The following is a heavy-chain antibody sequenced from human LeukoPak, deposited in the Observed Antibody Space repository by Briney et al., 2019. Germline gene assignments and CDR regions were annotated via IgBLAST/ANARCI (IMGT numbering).Heavy chain of an antibody. CDR3: ARVRSTRAFDY. D-gene: IGHD3-10*01. CDR2: IYYSGST. J-gene: IGHJ4*02. Sequence: SETLSLTCTVSGGSISSGGYYWSWIRQHPGKGLEWIGYIYYSGSTYYNPSLKSRVTISVDTSKNQFSLKLSSVIAADTAVYYCARVRSTRAFDYWGQGTLVTVSS. CDR1: GGSISSGGYY. V-gene: IGHV4-31*03.